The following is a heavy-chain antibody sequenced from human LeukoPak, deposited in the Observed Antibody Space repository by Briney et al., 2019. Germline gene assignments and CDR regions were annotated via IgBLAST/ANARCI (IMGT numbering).Heavy chain of an antibody. CDR2: IYSGGST. D-gene: IGHD3-10*01. Sequence: GGSLRLSCAASGFTVSSNYMSWVRQAPGKGLEWVSVIYSGGSTYYADSVKGRFTISRDNSKNTLYLQMNSLRAEDTAVYYCAKMGPLWFEELLSLDAFDIWGQGTMVTVSS. V-gene: IGHV3-53*05. CDR1: GFTVSSNY. J-gene: IGHJ3*02. CDR3: AKMGPLWFEELLSLDAFDI.